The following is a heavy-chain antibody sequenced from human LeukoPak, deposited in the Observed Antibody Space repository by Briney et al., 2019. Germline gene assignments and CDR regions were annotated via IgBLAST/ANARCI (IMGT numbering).Heavy chain of an antibody. J-gene: IGHJ4*02. CDR2: IKQVGSDK. V-gene: IGHV3-7*01. CDR3: ARDQPVAALDY. Sequence: GGSLRLSCAASGFTFSSHWMSWVRQAPGKGLEWVANIKQVGSDKYYVDSVKGRFTISRDNAKNSLYLQMNSLRAEDTAVYFCARDQPVAALDYWGQGTPVTVSS. CDR1: GFTFSSHW. D-gene: IGHD6-19*01.